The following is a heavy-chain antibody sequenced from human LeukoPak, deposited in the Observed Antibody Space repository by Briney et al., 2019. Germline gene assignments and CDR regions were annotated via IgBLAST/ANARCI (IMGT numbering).Heavy chain of an antibody. CDR2: IYHSGST. CDR3: ARLHSSGWLRVPNDAFDI. D-gene: IGHD6-19*01. CDR1: GYSISSGYY. Sequence: PSETLSLTCTVSGYSISSGYYWGWIRQPPGKGLEWIGSIYHSGSTYYNPSLKSRVTISVDTSKNQFSLKLSSVTAADTAVYYCARLHSSGWLRVPNDAFDIWGQGTMVTVSS. V-gene: IGHV4-38-2*02. J-gene: IGHJ3*02.